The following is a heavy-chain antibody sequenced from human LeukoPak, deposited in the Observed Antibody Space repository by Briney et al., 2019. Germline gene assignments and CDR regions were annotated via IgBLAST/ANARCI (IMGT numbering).Heavy chain of an antibody. Sequence: SGTLSLTCAVSGGSISSSNWWSWVRQPPGQGLEWIGEIYHSGSTNYNPSLKSRVTISVDKSKNQFSLKLNSVTAADTAVYYCARVRVTPYISIDSWGQGTLVTVSS. CDR1: GGSISSSNW. CDR3: ARVRVTPYISIDS. J-gene: IGHJ4*02. D-gene: IGHD4-23*01. CDR2: IYHSGST. V-gene: IGHV4-4*02.